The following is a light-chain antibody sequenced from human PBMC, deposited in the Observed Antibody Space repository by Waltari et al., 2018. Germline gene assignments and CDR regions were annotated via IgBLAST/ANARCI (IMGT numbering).Light chain of an antibody. J-gene: IGKJ4*01. CDR2: EVS. CDR3: MQALEFPT. CDR1: QSLLDSEDGNTY. Sequence: DIVMTQTPLSLPVTLGEPASISCRSSQSLLDSEDGNTYLEWYLQKPGQSPQLLIYEVSNRASGVPDRFSGSGSDTDFTPKISRVEAEDVGVYYCMQALEFPTFGGGTKVEIK. V-gene: IGKV2-40*01.